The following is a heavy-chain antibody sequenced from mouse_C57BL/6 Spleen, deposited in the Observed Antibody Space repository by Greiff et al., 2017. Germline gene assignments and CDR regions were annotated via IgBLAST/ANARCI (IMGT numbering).Heavy chain of an antibody. CDR1: GYTFTRYD. J-gene: IGHJ2*01. Sequence: VQLQESGPELVKPGASVKLSCKASGYTFTRYDLNWVKQRPGQGLEWIGWIYPRDGSTKYNEKFKGKATLTVDTSSSTAYMELHSLTSEDSAVYFCASSNYLDYWGQGTTLTVSS. CDR3: ASSNYLDY. D-gene: IGHD1-1*01. CDR2: IYPRDGST. V-gene: IGHV1-85*01.